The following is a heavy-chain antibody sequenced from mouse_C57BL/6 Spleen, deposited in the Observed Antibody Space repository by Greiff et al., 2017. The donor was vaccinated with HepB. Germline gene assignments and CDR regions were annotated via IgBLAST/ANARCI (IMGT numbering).Heavy chain of an antibody. D-gene: IGHD1-1*01. V-gene: IGHV5-17*01. CDR2: ISSGSSTI. CDR1: GFTFSDYG. J-gene: IGHJ3*01. Sequence: DVKLVESGGGLVKPGGSLKLSCAASGFTFSDYGMHWVRQAPEKGLEWVAYISSGSSTIYYADTVKGRFTISRDNAKNTLFLQMTSLRSEDTAMYYCARPNYYGSSGFAYWGQGTLVTVSA. CDR3: ARPNYYGSSGFAY.